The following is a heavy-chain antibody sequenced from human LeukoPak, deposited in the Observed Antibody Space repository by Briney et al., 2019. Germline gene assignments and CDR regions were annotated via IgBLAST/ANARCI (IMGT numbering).Heavy chain of an antibody. V-gene: IGHV1-3*01. CDR2: INAGNGNT. Sequence: ASVKVSCKASGYTFTSYAMHWVRQAPGQRLEWMGWINAGNGNTKYSQKFQGRVTITRDTSASTAYMELSSLRSGDTAVYYCARFPSYGSGSYPFDYWGQGTLVTVSS. CDR3: ARFPSYGSGSYPFDY. CDR1: GYTFTSYA. J-gene: IGHJ4*02. D-gene: IGHD3-10*01.